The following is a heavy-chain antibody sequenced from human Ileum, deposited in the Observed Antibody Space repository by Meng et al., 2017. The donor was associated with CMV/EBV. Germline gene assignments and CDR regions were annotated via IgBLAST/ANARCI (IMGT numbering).Heavy chain of an antibody. CDR1: CTGYY. J-gene: IGHJ4*02. CDR3: ARASPEALRFLEWLPSDY. Sequence: CTGYYRHWVRQAPGQGLEWLGWINPNSGGTNYAQKFQGRVTMTRDTSISTAYMELSRLRSDDTAVYYCARASPEALRFLEWLPSDYWGQGTLVTVSS. D-gene: IGHD3-3*01. CDR2: INPNSGGT. V-gene: IGHV1-2*02.